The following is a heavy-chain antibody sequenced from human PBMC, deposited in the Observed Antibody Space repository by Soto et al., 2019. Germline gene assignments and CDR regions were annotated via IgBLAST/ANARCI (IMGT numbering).Heavy chain of an antibody. CDR3: ASQRDYYDSSGYYYFDY. CDR2: IIPIFGTA. J-gene: IGHJ4*02. D-gene: IGHD3-22*01. CDR1: GGTFSSYA. V-gene: IGHV1-69*06. Sequence: GASVKVSCKASGGTFSSYAISWVRQAPGQGLEWMGGIIPIFGTANYAQKFQGRVTITADKSTSTAYMELSSLRSEDTAVYYCASQRDYYDSSGYYYFDYWGQGTLVNVSS.